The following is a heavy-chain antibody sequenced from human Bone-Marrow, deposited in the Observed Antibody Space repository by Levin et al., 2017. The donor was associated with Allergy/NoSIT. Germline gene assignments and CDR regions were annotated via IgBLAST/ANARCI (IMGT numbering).Heavy chain of an antibody. CDR1: GFTFSSYA. D-gene: IGHD4-11*01. Sequence: PGASVKVSCAASGFTFSSYAMSWVRQAPGKGLEWVSAISGSGGSTYYADSVKGRFTISRDNSKNTLYLQMNSLRAEDTAVYYCAKDTVTTDYWGQGTLVTVSS. J-gene: IGHJ4*02. V-gene: IGHV3-23*01. CDR3: AKDTVTTDY. CDR2: ISGSGGST.